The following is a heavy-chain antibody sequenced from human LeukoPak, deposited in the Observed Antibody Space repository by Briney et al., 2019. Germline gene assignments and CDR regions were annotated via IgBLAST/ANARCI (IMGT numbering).Heavy chain of an antibody. J-gene: IGHJ4*02. D-gene: IGHD2-2*01. CDR1: GLIFNNYA. CDR2: ISGRGASK. CDR3: AKGVVVAPDVTPFDY. V-gene: IGHV3-23*01. Sequence: GGSLRLSCAVSGLIFNNYAMSWVRQTPGKGLEWVSGISGRGASKYYADSVKGRFTIFRDNSKNTLYLQMNSLRAEDTAVYYCAKGVVVAPDVTPFDYWGQGTLVTVSS.